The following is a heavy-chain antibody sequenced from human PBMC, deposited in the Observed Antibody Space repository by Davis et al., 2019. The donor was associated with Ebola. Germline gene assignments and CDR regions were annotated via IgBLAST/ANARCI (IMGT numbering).Heavy chain of an antibody. D-gene: IGHD5-12*01. V-gene: IGHV6-1*01. Sequence: PSETLSLTCPISGDSVSSSGWNWISQSPSRGLAWLGRTYYASKWFNDYAASVKSRITINPDTSKNQFSLQLNSVTPEDTAVYYCARGWLRTGLDYWGQGTLVTVSS. CDR2: TYYASKWFN. J-gene: IGHJ4*02. CDR3: ARGWLRTGLDY. CDR1: GDSVSSSG.